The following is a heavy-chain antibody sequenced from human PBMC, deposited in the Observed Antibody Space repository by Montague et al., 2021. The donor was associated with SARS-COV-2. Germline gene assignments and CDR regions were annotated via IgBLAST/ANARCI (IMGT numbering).Heavy chain of an antibody. CDR3: ARVRYYGSGTSLGMDV. J-gene: IGHJ6*02. CDR1: GGSYRGYY. D-gene: IGHD3-10*01. Sequence: SETLSLTCSGYGGSYRGYYWSSIRQPPGKGLEWIGEINHSGSTNYNPSLKSRVTISVDTSKNQFSLKLSSVTAADTAVYYCARVRYYGSGTSLGMDVWGQGTTATVSS. V-gene: IGHV4-34*01. CDR2: INHSGST.